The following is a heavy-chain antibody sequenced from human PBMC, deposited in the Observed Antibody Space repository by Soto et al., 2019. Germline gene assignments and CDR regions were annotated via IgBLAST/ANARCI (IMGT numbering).Heavy chain of an antibody. V-gene: IGHV3-21*01. D-gene: IGHD6-13*01. CDR3: ARERGSRSPRGDY. J-gene: IGHJ4*02. CDR2: ISSSSSYI. CDR1: GFTFSSYS. Sequence: GGSLRLSCAASGFTFSSYSMNWVRQAPGKGLEWVSSISSSSSYIYYADSVKGRFTISRDNAKNSLYLQMNSLRAEDTAVYYCARERGSRSPRGDYWGQGTLVTVSS.